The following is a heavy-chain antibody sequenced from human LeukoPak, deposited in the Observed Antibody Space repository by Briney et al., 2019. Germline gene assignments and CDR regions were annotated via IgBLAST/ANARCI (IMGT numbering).Heavy chain of an antibody. Sequence: GGSLRLSCAASGFIFSSYGMQWVRQAPGKGLEWVAFIRYDGSNRYYADSVKGRFTISRDNAKNTLYLQMNSLRAEDTAVYYCARAYGYCSSTSCYYYYMDVWGKGTTVTISS. CDR2: IRYDGSNR. D-gene: IGHD2-2*03. CDR1: GFIFSSYG. V-gene: IGHV3-30*02. J-gene: IGHJ6*03. CDR3: ARAYGYCSSTSCYYYYMDV.